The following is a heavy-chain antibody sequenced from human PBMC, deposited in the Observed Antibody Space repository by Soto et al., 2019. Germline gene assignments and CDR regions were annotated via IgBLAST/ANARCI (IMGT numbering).Heavy chain of an antibody. J-gene: IGHJ6*03. D-gene: IGHD2-2*03. CDR3: ARGKVLVGYWSSASCLDYYSYMDV. Sequence: EVQLVESGGGLVKPGGSLRLSCAASGFTFSSYTMNWVRQAPGKGLEWVSSISGSSIYIYYADSVKGRFTISRDNAKNSLYLQMNSLRAEDTAVYYCARGKVLVGYWSSASCLDYYSYMDVWGKGTTVTVSS. CDR2: ISGSSIYI. CDR1: GFTFSSYT. V-gene: IGHV3-21*01.